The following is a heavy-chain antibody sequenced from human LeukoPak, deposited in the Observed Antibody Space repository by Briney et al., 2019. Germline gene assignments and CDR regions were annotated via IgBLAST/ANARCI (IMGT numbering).Heavy chain of an antibody. CDR1: GSTFISYS. D-gene: IGHD3-22*01. CDR3: ARDGGATYYYDSSGYYYDY. CDR2: ISSSSSYI. J-gene: IGHJ4*02. Sequence: KAGGSLRLSCAASGSTFISYSMNWVRQAPGKGLEWVSSISSSSSYIYYADSVKGRFTISRDNAKNSLYLQMNSLRAEDTAVYYCARDGGATYYYDSSGYYYDYWGQGTLVTVSS. V-gene: IGHV3-21*01.